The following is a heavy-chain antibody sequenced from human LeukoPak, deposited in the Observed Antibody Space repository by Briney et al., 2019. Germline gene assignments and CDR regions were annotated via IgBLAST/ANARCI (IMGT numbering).Heavy chain of an antibody. CDR1: GFTFSTNG. V-gene: IGHV3-30*18. D-gene: IGHD2-15*01. CDR2: ISYDEKTK. J-gene: IGHJ4*02. Sequence: GRSLRLSCAASGFTFSTNGMHWVRQAPGKGLEWVAVISYDEKTKYYADSVKGRFTISRDNSRNTLYLEMNSLRAEDTAVYYCAKEYCGGGRCNDDFFDYWGQGTLVTVSS. CDR3: AKEYCGGGRCNDDFFDY.